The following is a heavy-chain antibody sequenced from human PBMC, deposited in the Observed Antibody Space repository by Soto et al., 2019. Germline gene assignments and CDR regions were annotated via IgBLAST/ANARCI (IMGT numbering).Heavy chain of an antibody. J-gene: IGHJ4*02. CDR1: GFTFTRYS. Sequence: EVQLVESGGGLVKPGGSLRLSCAASGFTFTRYSMNWVRQAPGKGLEWVSSISSTTNYIYYGDSMKGRFTISRDNAKKSLYLEMNSPRAEDTAVYYCERESEDLTSNFDYWGQGTLVTVSS. V-gene: IGHV3-21*01. CDR3: ERESEDLTSNFDY. CDR2: ISSTTNYI.